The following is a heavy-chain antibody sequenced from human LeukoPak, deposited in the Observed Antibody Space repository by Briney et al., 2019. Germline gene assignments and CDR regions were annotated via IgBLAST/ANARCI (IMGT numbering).Heavy chain of an antibody. CDR3: ARVGPPIAAAGSDFDY. D-gene: IGHD6-13*01. CDR1: GYTFTSYG. CDR2: ISAYNGNT. J-gene: IGHJ4*03. Sequence: ASVKVSCKASGYTFTSYGISWVRQAPGQGLEWMGWISAYNGNTNYAQKLQGRVTMTTDTSTSTAYMELRSLRSDDTAVYYCARVGPPIAAAGSDFDYWGQGTTVTVSS. V-gene: IGHV1-18*01.